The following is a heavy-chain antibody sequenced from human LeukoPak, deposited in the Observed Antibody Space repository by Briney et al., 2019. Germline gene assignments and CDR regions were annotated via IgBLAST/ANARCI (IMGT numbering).Heavy chain of an antibody. D-gene: IGHD5-12*01. J-gene: IGHJ4*02. CDR2: ISYDGSNK. CDR3: AKMGDSGYEFDY. Sequence: GGSLRLSCAASGFTFSSYGMHWVRQAPGKGLEWVAAISYDGSNKYYADSVEGRFTISRDNSKNTLYLQMNSLRAEDTAVYYCAKMGDSGYEFDYWGQGTLVTVSS. CDR1: GFTFSSYG. V-gene: IGHV3-30*18.